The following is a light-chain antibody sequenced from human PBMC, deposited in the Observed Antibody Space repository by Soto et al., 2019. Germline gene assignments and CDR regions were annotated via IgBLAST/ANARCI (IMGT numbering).Light chain of an antibody. CDR3: EQYGSSPYT. V-gene: IGKV3-20*01. CDR2: GAS. J-gene: IGKJ2*01. CDR1: QSVTTNY. Sequence: EIVLTQSPGTLSLSPGERATLSCRASQSVTTNYLAWYRQKPGQAPRVLIYGASSRATGIPDRFSGRWSGTDFTLTICRLEPEDFAVYYCEQYGSSPYTFGQGTKLEIK.